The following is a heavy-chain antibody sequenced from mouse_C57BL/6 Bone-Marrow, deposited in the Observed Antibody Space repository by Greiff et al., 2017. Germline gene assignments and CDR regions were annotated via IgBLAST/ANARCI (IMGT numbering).Heavy chain of an antibody. Sequence: EVKLQESGGGLVQPGGSMKLSCAASGFTFSDAWMDWVRQSPEKGLEWVAEIRNKANNHATYYAESVKGRFTISREDHKSSVYLQMNSLRAEDTGIYYCTVYYSSSSLHWYFDVWGTGTTVTVSS. D-gene: IGHD1-1*01. J-gene: IGHJ1*03. CDR3: TVYYSSSSLHWYFDV. CDR1: GFTFSDAW. CDR2: IRNKANNHAT. V-gene: IGHV6-6*01.